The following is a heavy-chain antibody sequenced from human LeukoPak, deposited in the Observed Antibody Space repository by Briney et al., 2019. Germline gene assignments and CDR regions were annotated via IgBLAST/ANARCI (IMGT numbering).Heavy chain of an antibody. CDR3: ARAPAYSGSYYYVY. V-gene: IGHV3-20*04. D-gene: IGHD1-26*01. CDR1: GFTFDDYG. CDR2: INWNGGST. Sequence: PGGSLRLSCAASGFTFDDYGMGWVRQAPGKGLEWVSGINWNGGSTGYADSVKGRFTISRDNAKNSLYLQMNSLRAEDTALYYCARAPAYSGSYYYVYWGQGTLVTVSS. J-gene: IGHJ4*02.